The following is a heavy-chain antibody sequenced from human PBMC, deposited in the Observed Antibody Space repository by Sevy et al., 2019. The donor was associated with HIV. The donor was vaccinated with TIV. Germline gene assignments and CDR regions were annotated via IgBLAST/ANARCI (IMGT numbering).Heavy chain of an antibody. CDR2: IYYDGSFQ. D-gene: IGHD3-22*01. CDR1: GFTFSNYG. Sequence: GGSLRLSCAASGFTFSNYGMHWVRQAPGKGLEWVALIYYDGSFQYYSDSVKGRFALSVDNSKSMLYLQMNSLRDEDTALYYCVRDHGSGYMDYWGQGTLVTVSS. V-gene: IGHV3-33*01. CDR3: VRDHGSGYMDY. J-gene: IGHJ4*02.